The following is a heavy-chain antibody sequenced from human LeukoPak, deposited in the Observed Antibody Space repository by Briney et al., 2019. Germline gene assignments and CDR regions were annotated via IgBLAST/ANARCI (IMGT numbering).Heavy chain of an antibody. CDR3: ASRIGYSYGIDY. J-gene: IGHJ4*02. Sequence: SETLSLTCAVSGDSVSSSNYYWSWIRQPPGKGLEWIGYIYYGGSTYYNPSLKSRVIISEDTSKNQFSLKLSSVTAADTAVYYCASRIGYSYGIDYWGQGTLVTVSS. CDR2: IYYGGST. V-gene: IGHV4-61*01. CDR1: GDSVSSSNYY. D-gene: IGHD5-18*01.